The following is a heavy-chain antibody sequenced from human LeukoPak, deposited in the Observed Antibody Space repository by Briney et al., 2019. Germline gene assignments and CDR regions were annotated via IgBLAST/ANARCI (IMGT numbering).Heavy chain of an antibody. Sequence: TGGSLRLSCAASGFTFNIYSMNWVRQAPGKGLEWVSDISSSSRTIYYAESVKGRFTISGDNAKNSLYLQMNSLRNEDTAVYYCARETPEYDWGQGTLVTVSS. J-gene: IGHJ4*02. D-gene: IGHD6-6*01. CDR1: GFTFNIYS. CDR3: ARETPEYD. CDR2: ISSSSRTI. V-gene: IGHV3-48*02.